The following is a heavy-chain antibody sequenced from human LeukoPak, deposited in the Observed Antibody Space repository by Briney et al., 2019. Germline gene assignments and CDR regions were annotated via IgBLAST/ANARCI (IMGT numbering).Heavy chain of an antibody. J-gene: IGHJ4*02. V-gene: IGHV3-73*01. CDR2: IRSKANSYAT. CDR1: GFTFSSYV. D-gene: IGHD5-24*01. CDR3: TAPVEMATNYY. Sequence: GGSLRLSCAASGFTFSSYVMNWVRQASGKGLEWVGRIRSKANSYATAYAASVKGRFTISRDDSKNTAYLQMNSLKTEDTAVYYCTAPVEMATNYYWGQGTLVTVSS.